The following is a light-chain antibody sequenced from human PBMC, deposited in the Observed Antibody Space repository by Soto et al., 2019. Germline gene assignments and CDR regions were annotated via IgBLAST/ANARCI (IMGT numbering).Light chain of an antibody. CDR1: QSLLHSDGLQY. Sequence: DIVLTQSPLSLPVTPGEPGSISCRSSQSLLHSDGLQYLDWFLQKPGQSPQLLIYVASNRASGVPDRFSGSGSGTDFTLKISRVEAEDVGVYYCMQALQSPYSFGQGTKLEIK. CDR3: MQALQSPYS. V-gene: IGKV2-28*01. J-gene: IGKJ2*03. CDR2: VAS.